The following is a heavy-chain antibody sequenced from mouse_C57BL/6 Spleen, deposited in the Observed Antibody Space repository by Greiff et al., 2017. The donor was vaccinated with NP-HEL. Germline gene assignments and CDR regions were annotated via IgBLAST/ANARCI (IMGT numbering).Heavy chain of an antibody. Sequence: VQLQQPGAELVKPGASVKMSCKASGYTFTSYWITWVKQRPGQGLEWIGDIYPGSGSTNYNEKFKSKATLTVDTSSSTAYMQLSSLTSEDSAVYYCARGGSSYYSNHYFDYWGQGTTLTVSS. V-gene: IGHV1-55*01. CDR1: GYTFTSYW. CDR2: IYPGSGST. D-gene: IGHD2-5*01. J-gene: IGHJ2*01. CDR3: ARGGSSYYSNHYFDY.